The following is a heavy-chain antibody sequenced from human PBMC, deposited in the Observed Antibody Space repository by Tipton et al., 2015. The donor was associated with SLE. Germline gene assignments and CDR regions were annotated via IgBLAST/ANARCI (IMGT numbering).Heavy chain of an antibody. CDR1: GFIFGDCA. CDR3: VRGYSHASHRVDY. D-gene: IGHD5-18*01. Sequence: RSLRLSCTASGFIFGDCALNWVRQAPGKGLEWVGFIRSKGYGGTTKYAASVEGRFTISRDDSKTIAYLQMDSLKTEDTAVYYCVRGYSHASHRVDYWGQGTLVTVSS. V-gene: IGHV3-49*04. J-gene: IGHJ4*02. CDR2: IRSKGYGGTT.